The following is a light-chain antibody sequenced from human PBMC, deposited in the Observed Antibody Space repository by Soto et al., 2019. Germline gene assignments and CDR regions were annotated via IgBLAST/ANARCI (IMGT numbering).Light chain of an antibody. J-gene: IGLJ1*01. CDR2: EVT. Sequence: QSALTQPPSASGSPGQSVTISCTGTSTDVGAYNYVSWYQQRPGKAPKLMIFEVTKRPSGVPDRFSGSKSGNTASLTVSGVQADDEAEYFCFSFTTTSTHVFGTGTKVTVL. CDR1: STDVGAYNY. CDR3: FSFTTTSTHV. V-gene: IGLV2-8*01.